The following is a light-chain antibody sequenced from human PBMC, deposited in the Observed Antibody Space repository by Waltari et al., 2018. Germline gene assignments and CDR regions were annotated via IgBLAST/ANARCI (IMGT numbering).Light chain of an antibody. CDR3: LLSYSGARV. CDR2: DTT. Sequence: QAVVTQEPSLTVSPGGTVTLTCGSSTGAVTSGHYPYWFQQKPGQAPRTLIYDTTKKHSWTPARFSGSLRGGKAALTLSGAQPEDEAEYYCLLSYSGARVFGTGTKVTVL. V-gene: IGLV7-46*01. CDR1: TGAVTSGHY. J-gene: IGLJ1*01.